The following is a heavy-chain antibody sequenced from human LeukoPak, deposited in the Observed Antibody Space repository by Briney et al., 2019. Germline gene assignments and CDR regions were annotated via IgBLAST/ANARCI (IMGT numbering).Heavy chain of an antibody. J-gene: IGHJ4*02. Sequence: ASETLSLTCTVSGGSISSYYWSWIRQPPGKGLEWIGYIYYSGSTNYNPSLKSRVAISVDTSKNQFSLKLSSVTAADTAVYYCARAEYGGYSMDFDYWGQGTLVTVSS. V-gene: IGHV4-59*01. CDR3: ARAEYGGYSMDFDY. D-gene: IGHD5-12*01. CDR1: GGSISSYY. CDR2: IYYSGST.